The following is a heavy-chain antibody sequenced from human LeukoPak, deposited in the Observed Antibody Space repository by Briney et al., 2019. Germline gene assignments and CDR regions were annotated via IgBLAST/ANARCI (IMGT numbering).Heavy chain of an antibody. CDR3: ARSSGL. CDR1: GFTFSSYS. Sequence: GGSLRLSCAATGFTFSSYSMNLVRQAPGKVLEWVSSISSSSSYIYYAVSVKGRFTISRDNAKNSLYLRMNSLRAEDTAVYYCARSSGLGGQGTLVTVSS. J-gene: IGHJ4*02. CDR2: ISSSSSYI. D-gene: IGHD2-8*02. V-gene: IGHV3-21*01.